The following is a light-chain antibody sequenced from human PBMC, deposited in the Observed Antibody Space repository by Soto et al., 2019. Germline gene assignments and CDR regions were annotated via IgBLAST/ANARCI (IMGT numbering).Light chain of an antibody. CDR1: SSNIGNNY. V-gene: IGLV1-51*02. J-gene: IGLJ1*01. Sequence: QSALTQPPSVSAAPGQKVTISCSGSSSNIGNNYVSWYQQLPGTAPKLLIYENNKRPPGIPDRFSGSKSGTSATLGITGLQTGDEADYYCGTWDSSLSAIVFGTGTKVTVL. CDR3: GTWDSSLSAIV. CDR2: ENN.